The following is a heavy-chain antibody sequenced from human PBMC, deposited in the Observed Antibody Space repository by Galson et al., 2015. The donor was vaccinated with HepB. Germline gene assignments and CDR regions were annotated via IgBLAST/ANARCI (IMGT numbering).Heavy chain of an antibody. CDR3: ARAARHYYDSSGYYYTGIHVGNWFDP. V-gene: IGHV1-69*06. J-gene: IGHJ5*02. CDR2: SIPIFGTA. CDR1: GGTFRSSA. Sequence: SVKVYCKASGGTFRSSAMSWVRQAPGQGLEWMGGSIPIFGTANYAQKFQGRVTITADKSTSTAYMELSSLRSEDTAVYYCARAARHYYDSSGYYYTGIHVGNWFDPWGQGTLVTVSS. D-gene: IGHD3-22*01.